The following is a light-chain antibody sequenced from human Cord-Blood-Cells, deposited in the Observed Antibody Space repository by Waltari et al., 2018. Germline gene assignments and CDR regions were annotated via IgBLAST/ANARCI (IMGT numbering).Light chain of an antibody. CDR3: CSYAGSSTYVV. J-gene: IGLJ2*01. CDR2: EGS. V-gene: IGLV2-23*01. Sequence: QSALTQPASVSGSPGQPITISCAETSSDVGSYNLVSWYQQRPGTAPTPMIYEGSKRPSGVSNRFSGSKSGNTASLTISGLQAEDEADYYCCSYAGSSTYVVFGGGTKLTVL. CDR1: SSDVGSYNL.